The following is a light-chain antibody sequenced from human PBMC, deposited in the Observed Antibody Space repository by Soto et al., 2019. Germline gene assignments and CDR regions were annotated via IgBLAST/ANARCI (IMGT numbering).Light chain of an antibody. CDR3: NSYTSGNTWV. Sequence: QSALTQPASVSGSPGQWITISCTGSSSDVGGYNHVSWYQQKPGKAPKLMIYEVSNRPSGVSNRFSGSKSGNTASLTISGLQAEDEADYYCNSYTSGNTWVFGGGTKLTVL. V-gene: IGLV2-14*01. CDR2: EVS. J-gene: IGLJ3*02. CDR1: SSDVGGYNH.